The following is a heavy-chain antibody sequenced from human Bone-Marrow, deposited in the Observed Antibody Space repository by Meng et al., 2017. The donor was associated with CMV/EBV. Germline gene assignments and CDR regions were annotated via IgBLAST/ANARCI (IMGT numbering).Heavy chain of an antibody. CDR1: GGTFSSYA. J-gene: IGHJ3*02. CDR2: IIPILGIA. V-gene: IGHV1-69*10. D-gene: IGHD2-2*01. Sequence: SVKVSCKASGGTFSSYAISWVRQAPGQGLEWMGGIIPILGIANYAQKFQGRVTITADKSTSTAYMELSSLRSEDTAVYYCARERGIVVVPAAMGAFDIWGQGTRVTGSS. CDR3: ARERGIVVVPAAMGAFDI.